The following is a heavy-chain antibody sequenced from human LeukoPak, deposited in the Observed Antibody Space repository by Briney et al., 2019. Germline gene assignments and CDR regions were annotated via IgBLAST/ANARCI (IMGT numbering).Heavy chain of an antibody. CDR1: GYSFSNYW. D-gene: IGHD3-10*01. Sequence: GESLKISCKGSGYSFSNYWIGWVRQMPGKGLEWMGIIYPGEYDIRYSPSFQGQVTVSADKSISTAYLQWSSLKASDTAMYYCARPATAYYYGSGSYYYFDYWGQGTLVTVSS. J-gene: IGHJ4*02. CDR3: ARPATAYYYGSGSYYYFDY. V-gene: IGHV5-51*01. CDR2: IYPGEYDI.